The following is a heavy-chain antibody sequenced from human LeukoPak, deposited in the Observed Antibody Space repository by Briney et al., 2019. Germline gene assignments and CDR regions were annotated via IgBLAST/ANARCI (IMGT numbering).Heavy chain of an antibody. J-gene: IGHJ4*02. CDR3: ARDGYNSLNFDY. D-gene: IGHD5-24*01. V-gene: IGHV3-48*01. CDR1: GFTFSSYS. Sequence: GGSLRLSCAASGFTFSSYSMNWVRQAPGKGLEWVSYISSSSSSIYHADSVKGRVTISRDSAKNSLYLQMNSLRAEDTAVYYCARDGYNSLNFDYWGQGTLVTVSS. CDR2: ISSSSSSI.